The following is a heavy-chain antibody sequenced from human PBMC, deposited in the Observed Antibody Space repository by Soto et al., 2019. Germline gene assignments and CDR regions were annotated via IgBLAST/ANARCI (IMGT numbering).Heavy chain of an antibody. CDR2: ISGSGGST. CDR1: GFTFSSYA. D-gene: IGHD6-13*01. Sequence: GGSLRLSCAASGFTFSSYAMSWVRQAPGKGLEWVSAISGSGGSTYYADSVKGRFTISRDNSKNTLYLQMNSLRAEDTAVYYCAKGTRSHGSSWYRYKSRNYYYYGMDVWGQGTTVTVSS. CDR3: AKGTRSHGSSWYRYKSRNYYYYGMDV. V-gene: IGHV3-23*01. J-gene: IGHJ6*02.